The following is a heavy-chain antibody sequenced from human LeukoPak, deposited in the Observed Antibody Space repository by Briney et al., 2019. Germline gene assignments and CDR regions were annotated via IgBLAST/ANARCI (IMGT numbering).Heavy chain of an antibody. J-gene: IGHJ4*02. CDR2: LWYDGSNK. V-gene: IGHV3-33*01. Sequence: GGSLRLSCAASGFTFSSYGMHWVRQAPGKGLEWVAVLWYDGSNKYYADSVKGRFTISRDISKNTLYLQMNSLRAEDTAVYYCARDLPHNCGGDCPWVYWGQGTLVTVSS. CDR1: GFTFSSYG. CDR3: ARDLPHNCGGDCPWVY. D-gene: IGHD2-21*02.